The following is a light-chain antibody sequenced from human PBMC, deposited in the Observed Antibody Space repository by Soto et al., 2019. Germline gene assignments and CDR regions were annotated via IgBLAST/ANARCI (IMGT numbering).Light chain of an antibody. CDR1: SSDVGSYNL. V-gene: IGLV2-23*02. CDR3: CSYAGSSTSYV. J-gene: IGLJ1*01. CDR2: EVS. Sequence: QSVLTQPASVSGSPGQSITISCTGTSSDVGSYNLVSWYQQHPGKAPKLMIYEVSKRPSGVPNRFSGSKSGNTASLTISGLQPEDEADYYCCSYAGSSTSYVFGTGTKLTVL.